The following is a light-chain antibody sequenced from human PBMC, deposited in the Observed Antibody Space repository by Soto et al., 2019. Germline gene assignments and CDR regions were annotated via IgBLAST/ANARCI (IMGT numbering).Light chain of an antibody. CDR2: DAS. CDR3: HQYHTYST. CDR1: QSISSW. V-gene: IGKV1-5*01. Sequence: IQMTPSPSTLAASVGDRVTITCRASQSISSWLAWYQQKPGKAPKLLIYDASSLESGVPSRFSGGGSGTEFTLTISSLQPDDFATYYCHQYHTYSTFGQGTKV. J-gene: IGKJ1*01.